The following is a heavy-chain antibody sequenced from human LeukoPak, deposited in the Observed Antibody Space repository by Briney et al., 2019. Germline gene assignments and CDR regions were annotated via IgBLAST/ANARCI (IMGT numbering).Heavy chain of an antibody. CDR1: GYTFTGYY. CDR3: ARQYYDFWSGYT. D-gene: IGHD3-3*01. J-gene: IGHJ5*02. Sequence: ASVKVSCKASGYTFTGYYMNWVRQAPGQGLEWMGWINPNSGGTNYAQKFQGRVTMTRDTSISTAYMELSRLRSDDTAVYYCARQYYDFWSGYTWGQGTLVTVSS. V-gene: IGHV1-2*02. CDR2: INPNSGGT.